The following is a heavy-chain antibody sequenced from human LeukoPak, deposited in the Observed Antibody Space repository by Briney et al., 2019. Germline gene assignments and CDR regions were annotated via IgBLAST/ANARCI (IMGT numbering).Heavy chain of an antibody. D-gene: IGHD3-16*01. CDR3: AKSKNWGYGHGTFDI. CDR2: INYSGDTT. CDR1: EFTFSDYA. Sequence: GGSLRLSCAASEFTFSDYAMNWVRQAPGKGLEWVSTINYSGDTTYDADSVKGRFTISRDNAQNTLYLQMNSLRAEDTAIYYCAKSKNWGYGHGTFDIWGHGTMVTVSS. V-gene: IGHV3-23*01. J-gene: IGHJ3*02.